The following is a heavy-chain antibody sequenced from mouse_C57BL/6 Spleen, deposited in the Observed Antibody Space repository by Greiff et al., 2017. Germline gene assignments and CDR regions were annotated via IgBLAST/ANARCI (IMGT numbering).Heavy chain of an antibody. CDR2: IYPRSGNT. D-gene: IGHD2-5*01. Sequence: QVQLQQSGAELARPGASVKLSCKASGYTFTSYGTSWVKQRTGQGLEWIGEIYPRSGNTYYNEKFKGKATLTSDKSSSTAYMELRSLTSEDSAVYFCAREEPAYYSNYKGAMDYWGQGTSVTVSS. CDR1: GYTFTSYG. CDR3: AREEPAYYSNYKGAMDY. J-gene: IGHJ4*01. V-gene: IGHV1-81*01.